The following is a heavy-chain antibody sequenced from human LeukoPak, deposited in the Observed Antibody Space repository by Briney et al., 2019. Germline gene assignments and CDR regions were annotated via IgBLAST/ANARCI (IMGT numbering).Heavy chain of an antibody. Sequence: GESLQISCKGSGYSFTSYWIGWVRQLPGKGLEWMGIIYPGDSDTRYSPSFQGQVTISADKSISTAYLQWSSLKASDTAMYYCARGTTVTAYYYYGMDVWGQGTTVTVSS. CDR2: IYPGDSDT. CDR1: GYSFTSYW. CDR3: ARGTTVTAYYYYGMDV. J-gene: IGHJ6*02. V-gene: IGHV5-51*01. D-gene: IGHD4-11*01.